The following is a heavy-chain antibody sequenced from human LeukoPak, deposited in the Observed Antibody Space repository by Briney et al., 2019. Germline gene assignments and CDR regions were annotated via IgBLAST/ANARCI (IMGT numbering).Heavy chain of an antibody. V-gene: IGHV3-23*01. CDR1: GFTFSSYA. J-gene: IGHJ4*02. CDR2: ISGSGGST. CDR3: AKGVLPSWGSGSVPADC. Sequence: PGGSLRLSCAASGFTFSSYAMSWVRQAPGKGLEWVSAISGSGGSTYYADSVKGRFTISRDNSKNTLYLQMNSLRAEDTAVYYCAKGVLPSWGSGSVPADCWGQGTLVTVSS. D-gene: IGHD3-22*01.